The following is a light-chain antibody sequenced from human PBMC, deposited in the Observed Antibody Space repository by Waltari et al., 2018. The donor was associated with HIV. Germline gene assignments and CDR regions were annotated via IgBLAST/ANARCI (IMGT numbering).Light chain of an antibody. CDR3: AAWDDSLSGPV. J-gene: IGLJ3*02. CDR2: MNN. CDR1: GSNIGSNS. V-gene: IGLV1-47*01. Sequence: QSVLTQPPSASGTPGQSVTISCSGRGSNIGSNSVSWYQHLPGTTPKLLIYMNNQRPSGVPDRFSGSKSGTSASLAISGLRSGDEADYYCAAWDDSLSGPVFGGGTKVTVL.